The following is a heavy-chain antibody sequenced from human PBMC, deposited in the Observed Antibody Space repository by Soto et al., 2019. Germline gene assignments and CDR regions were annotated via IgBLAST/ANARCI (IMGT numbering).Heavy chain of an antibody. J-gene: IGHJ4*02. V-gene: IGHV3-30*18. CDR2: ISYDGSNK. CDR1: GFTFSSYG. D-gene: IGHD1-26*01. CDR3: AKSGVGGSHGDY. Sequence: QVQLVESGGGVVQPGRSLRLSCAASGFTFSSYGMHWVRQAPGKGLEWVAVISYDGSNKYYADSVKGRFTISRDNSKNTLYLQMNSMRAEDTAVYYCAKSGVGGSHGDYWGQGSLVTVSS.